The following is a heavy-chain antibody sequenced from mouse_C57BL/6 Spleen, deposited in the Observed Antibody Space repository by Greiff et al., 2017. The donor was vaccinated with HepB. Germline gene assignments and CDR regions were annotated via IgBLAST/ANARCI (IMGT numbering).Heavy chain of an antibody. CDR1: GYTFTSYW. Sequence: QVQLQQPGAELVKPGASVKLSCKASGYTFTSYWMQWVKQRPGQGLEWIGEIDPSDSYTNYNQKFKGKATLTVDTSSSTAYMQLSSLTSEDSAVYYCARDGRVDFDYWGQGTTLTVSS. V-gene: IGHV1-50*01. D-gene: IGHD1-1*01. CDR2: IDPSDSYT. CDR3: ARDGRVDFDY. J-gene: IGHJ2*01.